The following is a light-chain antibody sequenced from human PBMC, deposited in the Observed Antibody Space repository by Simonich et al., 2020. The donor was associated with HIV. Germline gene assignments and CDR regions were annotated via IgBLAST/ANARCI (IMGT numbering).Light chain of an antibody. CDR1: SSDVGGYNY. J-gene: IGLJ2*01. CDR3: SSYTSSSTWI. Sequence: QSALTQPAAVSGSPGQSITISCTGTSSDVGGYNYVSWYQQHPGKAPKLMIYDVRKRPSWFSNRFSGSKSGNTASLTISGLRAEDEADYYCSSYTSSSTWIFGGGTKLTVL. CDR2: DVR. V-gene: IGLV2-14*01.